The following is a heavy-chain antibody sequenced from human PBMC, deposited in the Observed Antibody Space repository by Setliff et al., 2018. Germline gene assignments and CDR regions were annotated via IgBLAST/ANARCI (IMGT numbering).Heavy chain of an antibody. CDR1: GGSISSGNYY. V-gene: IGHV4-61*09. Sequence: SETLSLTCRVSGGSISSGNYYWSWIRQSAGKGLEWIGYIYTSGSTNYNPSLKSRVAISLDTSKSQFSLRLKSVTAADTAVYYCARDFVMNTADYWGQGTLVTVST. D-gene: IGHD3-3*01. CDR2: IYTSGST. CDR3: ARDFVMNTADY. J-gene: IGHJ4*02.